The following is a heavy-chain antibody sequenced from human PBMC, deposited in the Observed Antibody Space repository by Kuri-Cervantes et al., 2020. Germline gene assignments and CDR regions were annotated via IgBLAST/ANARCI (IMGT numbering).Heavy chain of an antibody. D-gene: IGHD6-19*01. CDR1: GFTFSSYS. Sequence: SLKISCAASGFTFSSYSMNWVRQAPGKGLEWVSGISWNSGIIGYADSVKGRFTISRDNAKNSRYLQMNSLRAEDTALYYCAKDNGVGQWLVVGFDIWGQGTMVTVSS. J-gene: IGHJ3*02. CDR3: AKDNGVGQWLVVGFDI. V-gene: IGHV3-9*01. CDR2: ISWNSGII.